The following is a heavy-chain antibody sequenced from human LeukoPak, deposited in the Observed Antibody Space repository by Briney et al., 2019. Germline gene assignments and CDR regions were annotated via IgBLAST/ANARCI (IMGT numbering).Heavy chain of an antibody. CDR2: ISYHGKNK. D-gene: IGHD4-11*01. CDR1: GFTFSTFA. J-gene: IGHJ4*02. V-gene: IGHV3-30*04. Sequence: HSGGSLRLSCAASGFTFSTFAMHWVRQAPGKGLEWVSLISYHGKNKDYADSVKGRFTISRDNSKNSLYLQMNSLRAEDTAVYYCASYSNYVIVSGDGFDYWGQGTLVTVSS. CDR3: ASYSNYVIVSGDGFDY.